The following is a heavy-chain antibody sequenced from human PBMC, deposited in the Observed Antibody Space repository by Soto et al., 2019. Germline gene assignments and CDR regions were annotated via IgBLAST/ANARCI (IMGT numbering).Heavy chain of an antibody. CDR3: DRERAVAVYDWFHP. J-gene: IGHJ5*02. CDR1: GYTFTSYY. CDR2: INPSGGST. V-gene: IGHV1-46*03. D-gene: IGHD6-19*01. Sequence: QVQLVQSGAEVKKPGASVKVSCKASGYTFTSYYMHWVRQAPGQGLEWMGIINPSGGSTSYAQKFRGRVTRSRDTSTSKDYMELITLRYEDKNVYYCDRERAVAVYDWFHPWGQGTLVTVSS.